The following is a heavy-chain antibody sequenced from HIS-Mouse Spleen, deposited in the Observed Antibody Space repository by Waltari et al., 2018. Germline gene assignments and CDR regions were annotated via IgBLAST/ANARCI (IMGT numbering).Heavy chain of an antibody. J-gene: IGHJ2*01. V-gene: IGHV4-39*07. CDR2: IYYSGST. CDR1: GGSISSSSYY. D-gene: IGHD7-27*01. Sequence: QLQLQESGPGLVKPSETLSLTCTVSGGSISSSSYYWGWIRQPPGKGLEWIGSIYYSGSTYDNPSLKSRVTISVDTSKNQFSLKLSSVTAADTAVYYCARSRTGGWYFDLWGRGTLVTVSS. CDR3: ARSRTGGWYFDL.